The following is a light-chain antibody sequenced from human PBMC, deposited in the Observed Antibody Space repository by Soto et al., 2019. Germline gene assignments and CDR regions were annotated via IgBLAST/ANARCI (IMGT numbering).Light chain of an antibody. V-gene: IGKV3-11*01. Sequence: EIVLTQSTATLSLSPGERATLSCRASQSVSSYLAWYQQKPGQAPRLLIYDASNRATGIPARFSGSGSGTDFTLTISSLEPEDFAVYYCQQRSNWRGLTFGGGTKVEIK. CDR1: QSVSSY. CDR2: DAS. CDR3: QQRSNWRGLT. J-gene: IGKJ4*01.